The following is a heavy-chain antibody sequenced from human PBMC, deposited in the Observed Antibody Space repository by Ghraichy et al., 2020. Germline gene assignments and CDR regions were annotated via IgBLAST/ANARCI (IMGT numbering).Heavy chain of an antibody. Sequence: GGSLRLSCAASGFTFKNYGMHWVRQATGKGLEWVAVIWYDGSNNFYTDSVKGRFTISRDNFKNTQNLQINILTVEDTAVYYCARGGHQLVRSPFDYWGQGNLVTVSS. V-gene: IGHV3-33*01. CDR1: GFTFKNYG. CDR2: IWYDGSNN. CDR3: ARGGHQLVRSPFDY. D-gene: IGHD6-13*01. J-gene: IGHJ4*02.